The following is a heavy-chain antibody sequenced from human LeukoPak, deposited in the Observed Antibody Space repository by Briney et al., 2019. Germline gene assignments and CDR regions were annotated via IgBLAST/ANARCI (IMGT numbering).Heavy chain of an antibody. Sequence: GSSVKVSCKASGGTFSSYAISWVRQAPGQGLEWMGWINAGNGNTKYSQKFQGRVTITRDTSASTAYMELSSLRSEDTAVYYCARSYHDILTGYPKNNWFDPWGQGTLVTVSS. CDR2: INAGNGNT. V-gene: IGHV1-3*01. CDR3: ARSYHDILTGYPKNNWFDP. CDR1: GGTFSSYA. D-gene: IGHD3-9*01. J-gene: IGHJ5*02.